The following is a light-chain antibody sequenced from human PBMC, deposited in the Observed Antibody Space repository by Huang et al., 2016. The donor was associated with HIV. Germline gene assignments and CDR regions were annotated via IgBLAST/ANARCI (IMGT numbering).Light chain of an antibody. CDR2: WAT. J-gene: IGKJ1*01. V-gene: IGKV4-1*01. CDR1: QSVLYSLSKKHY. CDR3: LQYYSVPQT. Sequence: DIVMTQSPDSLAVSPGERATINCKSSQSVLYSLSKKHYLAWFQQKPGRPPKLLIYWATTRESGVPDRFSCSGSGTDFTLTINNLQAEDVAVYFCLQYYSVPQTFGHGTKVEI.